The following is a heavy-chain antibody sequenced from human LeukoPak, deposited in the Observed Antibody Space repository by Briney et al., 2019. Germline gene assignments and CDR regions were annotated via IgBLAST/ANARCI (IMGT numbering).Heavy chain of an antibody. Sequence: SETLSLTCTVSGGSISRSTYYWGWIRQSPGKGLEGIGTIYYGGSTYYNPSLKNRVTISVDTCKNQFSLKVSSLTAADTAVYYCATLYGGYGYFDYWGQGTLVTVSS. J-gene: IGHJ4*02. D-gene: IGHD5-12*01. CDR1: GGSISRSTYY. CDR2: IYYGGST. CDR3: ATLYGGYGYFDY. V-gene: IGHV4-39*01.